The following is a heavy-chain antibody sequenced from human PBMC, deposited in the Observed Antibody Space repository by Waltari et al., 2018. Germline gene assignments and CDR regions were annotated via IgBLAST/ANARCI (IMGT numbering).Heavy chain of an antibody. Sequence: EVQLVESGGNLVQPGTSLRLSCAASGFRFDESAMHWFRQSPGKGLYWVSGINFGSDKINYADSVRGRFTISRDNAGNSLFLQMKSLRPEDTAIYYCVKGHYYDSNGYFESWGQGTLVTVSS. V-gene: IGHV3-9*01. CDR2: INFGSDKI. CDR3: VKGHYYDSNGYFES. CDR1: GFRFDESA. J-gene: IGHJ4*02. D-gene: IGHD3-22*01.